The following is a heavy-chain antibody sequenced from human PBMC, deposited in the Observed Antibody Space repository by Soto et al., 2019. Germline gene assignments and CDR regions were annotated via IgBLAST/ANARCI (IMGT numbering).Heavy chain of an antibody. CDR3: AKGGWRRLDI. CDR1: GDSVSTNSGA. V-gene: IGHV6-1*01. D-gene: IGHD3-3*01. CDR2: TYYRSKGYY. Sequence: SQTLSLTCAISGDSVSTNSGAWNWIRQSPSRGLEWLGRTYYRSKGYYDYAESVKSRVTISADTSKNQFSLQLNSGIAADTAAYCWAKGGWRRLDIWGQGTMVTVSS. J-gene: IGHJ3*02.